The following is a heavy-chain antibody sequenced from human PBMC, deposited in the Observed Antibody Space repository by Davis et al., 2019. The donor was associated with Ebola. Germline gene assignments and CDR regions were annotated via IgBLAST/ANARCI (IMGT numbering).Heavy chain of an antibody. D-gene: IGHD3-3*01. CDR1: GGSFSGYN. CDR3: ARQGWSGYSLRHWLDP. Sequence: SETLSLTCAVYGGSFSGYNWTWIRQFPGMGLEWIGEINHSGSTNYNPSLKSRVTISVDTSKNQFSLKLRSVTAADTAVYYCARQGWSGYSLRHWLDPWGRGTLVTVSS. CDR2: INHSGST. V-gene: IGHV4-34*01. J-gene: IGHJ5*02.